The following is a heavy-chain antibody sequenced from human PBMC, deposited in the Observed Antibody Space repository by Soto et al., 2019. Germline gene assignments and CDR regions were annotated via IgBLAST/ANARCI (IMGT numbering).Heavy chain of an antibody. Sequence: ASVKVSCKASGYTFTSYAMHWVRQAPGQRLEWMGWINAGNGNTKYSQKFQGRVTITRDTSASTAYMELSSLRSEDTAVYYCARNRGSGYYSLDYWGQGTLVTVSS. D-gene: IGHD3-22*01. CDR2: INAGNGNT. J-gene: IGHJ4*02. CDR3: ARNRGSGYYSLDY. V-gene: IGHV1-3*01. CDR1: GYTFTSYA.